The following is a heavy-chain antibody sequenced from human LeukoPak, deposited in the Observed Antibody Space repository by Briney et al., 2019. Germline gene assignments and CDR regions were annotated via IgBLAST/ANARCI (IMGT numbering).Heavy chain of an antibody. V-gene: IGHV1-69*13. CDR1: GGTFSSYA. CDR3: ARDSEVYYGSGSYYKSDY. J-gene: IGHJ4*02. Sequence: SVKVSCKASGGTFSSYAISWVRQAPGQGLEWMGGIIPIFGTANYAQKFQGRVTITADESTSTAYMEPSSLRSEDTAVYYCARDSEVYYGSGSYYKSDYWGQGTLVTVSS. D-gene: IGHD3-10*01. CDR2: IIPIFGTA.